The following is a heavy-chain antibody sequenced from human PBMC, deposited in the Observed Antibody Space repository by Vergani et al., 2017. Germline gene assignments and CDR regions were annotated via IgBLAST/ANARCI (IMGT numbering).Heavy chain of an antibody. Sequence: EVQLLESGGGSVQPGGSLRLSCAASGFTFSDHYMDWVRQAPGKGLEWVGRTRNKANSYTTEYAASVKGRFTISRDDSKNSLYLQMNSLKTEDTAVYYCAKDRSSGYYYVYAFDIWGQGTMVTVSS. V-gene: IGHV3-72*01. CDR2: TRNKANSYTT. CDR3: AKDRSSGYYYVYAFDI. J-gene: IGHJ3*02. CDR1: GFTFSDHY. D-gene: IGHD3-22*01.